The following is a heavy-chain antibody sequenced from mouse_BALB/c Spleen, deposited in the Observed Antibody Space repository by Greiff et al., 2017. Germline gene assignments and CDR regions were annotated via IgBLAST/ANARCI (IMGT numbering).Heavy chain of an antibody. J-gene: IGHJ2*01. CDR2: IRNKANGYTT. V-gene: IGHV7-3*02. CDR3: AREKYGNSFDY. D-gene: IGHD2-10*02. CDR1: GFTFTDYY. Sequence: EVKVVESGGGLVQPGGSLRLSCATSGFTFTDYYMSWVRQPPGKALEWLGFIRNKANGYTTEYSASVKGRFTISRDNSQSILYLQMNTLRAEDSATYYCAREKYGNSFDYWGQGTTLTVSS.